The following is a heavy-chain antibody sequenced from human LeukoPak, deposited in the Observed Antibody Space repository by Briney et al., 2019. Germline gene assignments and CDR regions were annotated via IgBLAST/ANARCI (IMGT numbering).Heavy chain of an antibody. J-gene: IGHJ6*03. Sequence: SETLSLTCTVSGGSISSYYWSWIRQPAGKGLEWIGRIYISGSTNYNPSLKSRVTISVDTSKNQFSLKLSSVTAADTAVYYCARDRCSSTSCGPYYYYYYMDVWGKGTTVTVSS. CDR1: GGSISSYY. CDR2: IYISGST. CDR3: ARDRCSSTSCGPYYYYYYMDV. D-gene: IGHD2-2*01. V-gene: IGHV4-4*07.